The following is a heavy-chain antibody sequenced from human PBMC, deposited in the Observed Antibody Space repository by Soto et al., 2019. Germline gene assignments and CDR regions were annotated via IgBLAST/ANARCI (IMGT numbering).Heavy chain of an antibody. J-gene: IGHJ4*02. CDR3: VRAAKRYFDY. CDR2: IIPVLGPA. Sequence: SVKVSCKASGVTYNTFAGSWVRQAPGQGLEWMGGIIPVLGPAFYAQKFQGRVTITADKSTSTAYLELTSLRSEDTAVYYCVRAAKRYFDYWGQGTLVTVSS. D-gene: IGHD6-25*01. V-gene: IGHV1-69*10. CDR1: GVTYNTFA.